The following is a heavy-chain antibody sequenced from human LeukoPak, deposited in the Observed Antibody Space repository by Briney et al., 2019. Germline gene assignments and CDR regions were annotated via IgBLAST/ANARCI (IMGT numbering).Heavy chain of an antibody. CDR1: GFTFSSYA. CDR3: AKGNRDGYNQVFDY. CDR2: ISASGGNT. V-gene: IGHV3-23*01. D-gene: IGHD5-24*01. Sequence: PGGSLRLSCVASGFTFSSYAMSWVRQAQGKGLEWVSAISASGGNTYYADSVRGRFTVSRDSPKNTLYLQMNSLRPEDTAVYYCAKGNRDGYNQVFDYWCQGTLVTVSS. J-gene: IGHJ4*02.